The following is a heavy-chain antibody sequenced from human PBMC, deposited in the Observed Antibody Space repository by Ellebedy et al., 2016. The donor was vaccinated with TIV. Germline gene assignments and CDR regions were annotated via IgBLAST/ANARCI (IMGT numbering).Heavy chain of an antibody. V-gene: IGHV1-69*13. CDR2: IIPIFGTT. CDR3: AKRDGYNYGSFDS. J-gene: IGHJ4*02. Sequence: SVKVSCKASGGTYSNYAINWVRQAPGQGLEWMGGIIPIFGTTNFAQKFQGRVTISADEFASTAYMELSSLSSEDTAVYYCAKRDGYNYGSFDSWGQGTLVTVSS. CDR1: GGTYSNYA. D-gene: IGHD5-24*01.